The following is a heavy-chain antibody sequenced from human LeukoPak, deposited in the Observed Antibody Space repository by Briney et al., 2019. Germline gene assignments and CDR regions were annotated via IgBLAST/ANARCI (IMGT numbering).Heavy chain of an antibody. Sequence: ASVTVSFKASAYTSTNYYMNWVRQAPGQGLEWMGVINSSGGSTSYAQKFQGRVTMTRDTSTSTVYMELSSLRSEDTAVYYCAKTTSERDYFDYWGQGTLVTVSS. J-gene: IGHJ4*02. CDR3: AKTTSERDYFDY. CDR1: AYTSTNYY. CDR2: INSSGGST. D-gene: IGHD2/OR15-2a*01. V-gene: IGHV1-46*01.